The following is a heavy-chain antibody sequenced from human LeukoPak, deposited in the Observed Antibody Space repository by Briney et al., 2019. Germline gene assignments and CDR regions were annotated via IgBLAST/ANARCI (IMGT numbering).Heavy chain of an antibody. D-gene: IGHD3-10*01. CDR3: ATPYGPEAFDI. CDR2: FDPEDGET. V-gene: IGHV1-24*01. CDR1: VYTRTELS. J-gene: IGHJ3*02. Sequence: GASVKVSCKVSVYTRTELSMHWVRQAPGKGLEWMGGFDPEDGETVYAQKFRGRLTMTEDSSTDTAYMELSSLRYEDTAMYYCATPYGPEAFDIWGQGTMVTVSS.